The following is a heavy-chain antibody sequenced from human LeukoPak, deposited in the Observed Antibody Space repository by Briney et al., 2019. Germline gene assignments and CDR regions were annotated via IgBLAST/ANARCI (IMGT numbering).Heavy chain of an antibody. J-gene: IGHJ4*02. D-gene: IGHD4-11*01. CDR3: ARGLQSSKSGS. Sequence: SGGSLSLSCAASGFTFSSYSMNWVRQAPGKGLEWVSSISSSSSYIYYADSVKGRFTISRDNAKNSLYLQMNSLRAEDTAVYYCARGLQSSKSGSWGQGTLVTVSS. CDR1: GFTFSSYS. V-gene: IGHV3-21*01. CDR2: ISSSSSYI.